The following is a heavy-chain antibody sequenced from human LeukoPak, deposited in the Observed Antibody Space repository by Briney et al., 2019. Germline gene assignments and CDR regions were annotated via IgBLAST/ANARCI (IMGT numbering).Heavy chain of an antibody. Sequence: ASVKVYCKASGGTFSSHPISWVRQAPEQGLVGMGRLIPRLGIVNYAQKFQDRVTITADKSTSTAYMEVSSVRSEDTAVYYCARIPSGDVDTAMVMYYHYGMDVWGQGTTVTVSS. CDR2: LIPRLGIV. J-gene: IGHJ6*02. CDR3: ARIPSGDVDTAMVMYYHYGMDV. D-gene: IGHD5-18*01. CDR1: GGTFSSHP. V-gene: IGHV1-69*02.